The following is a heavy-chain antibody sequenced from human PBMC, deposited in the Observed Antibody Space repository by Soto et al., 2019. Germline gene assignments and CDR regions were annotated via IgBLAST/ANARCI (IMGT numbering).Heavy chain of an antibody. J-gene: IGHJ5*02. V-gene: IGHV3-23*01. D-gene: IGHD3-9*01. CDR3: AKDPHYDILTGYHLGWFDP. Sequence: GGSLRLSCAASGFTFSSYAMSWVRQAPGKGLEWVSAISGSGGSTYYADSVKGRFTISRDNSKNTLYLQMNSLRAEDTAVYYCAKDPHYDILTGYHLGWFDPWGQGTLLTVSS. CDR2: ISGSGGST. CDR1: GFTFSSYA.